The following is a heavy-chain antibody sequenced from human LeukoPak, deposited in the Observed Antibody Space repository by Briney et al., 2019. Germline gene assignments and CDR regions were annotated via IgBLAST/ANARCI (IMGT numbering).Heavy chain of an antibody. CDR3: ARSSAFDI. CDR1: GFSFNSYD. V-gene: IGHV3-13*04. Sequence: PGGSLRLSCAASGFSFNSYDMHWVRQATGKGLEWVSAISTAGETFYPGSVKGRFTISRENAKNSFYLQMNSLRAGDTAVCYCARSSAFDIWGQGTMVTVSS. CDR2: ISTAGET. J-gene: IGHJ3*02.